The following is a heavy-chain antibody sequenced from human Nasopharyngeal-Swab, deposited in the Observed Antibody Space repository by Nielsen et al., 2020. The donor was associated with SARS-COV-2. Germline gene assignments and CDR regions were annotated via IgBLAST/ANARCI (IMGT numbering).Heavy chain of an antibody. Sequence: GESLKISCVASGFTFDDYAMSWVRQVQGKGLEWVANINWIGGSADYSDAVQGQFTISRDNAKNSLYLQMNSLRAEDTAIYHCASQTIYSFGLFDSWGQGNLVTVSS. D-gene: IGHD3-3*01. CDR1: GFTFDDYA. CDR3: ASQTIYSFGLFDS. CDR2: INWIGGSA. V-gene: IGHV3-20*01. J-gene: IGHJ5*01.